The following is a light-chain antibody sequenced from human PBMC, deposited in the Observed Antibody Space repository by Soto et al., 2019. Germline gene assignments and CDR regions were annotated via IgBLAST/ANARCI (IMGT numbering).Light chain of an antibody. V-gene: IGLV2-14*01. J-gene: IGLJ1*01. Sequence: QSVLTQPASVSGSPGQSITISCTGTSSDVGANIFVSWYQQHPGKVPKLMIYTVSSRPSGVSQRFSGSKSGNTASLTISGLQAEDEAYYYCSSFTTDSTYVFGTGTKVTVL. CDR3: SSFTTDSTYV. CDR1: SSDVGANIF. CDR2: TVS.